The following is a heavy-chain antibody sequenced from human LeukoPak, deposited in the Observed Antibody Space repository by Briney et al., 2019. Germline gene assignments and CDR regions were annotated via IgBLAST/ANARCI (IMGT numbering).Heavy chain of an antibody. Sequence: SETLSLTCTVSGGSISSYYWSWIRQPPGKGLEWIGYIYYSGSTNYNPSLKSRVTLSVDTSKNQFSLKLSSVTAADTAVYYCARVFRYYGMDVWGQGTTVTVSS. CDR2: IYYSGST. D-gene: IGHD2/OR15-2a*01. J-gene: IGHJ6*02. V-gene: IGHV4-59*01. CDR3: ARVFRYYGMDV. CDR1: GGSISSYY.